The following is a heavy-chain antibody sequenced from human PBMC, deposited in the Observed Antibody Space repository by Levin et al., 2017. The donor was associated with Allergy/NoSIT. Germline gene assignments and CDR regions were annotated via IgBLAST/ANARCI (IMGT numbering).Heavy chain of an antibody. CDR1: GGSISSSNW. J-gene: IGHJ5*02. D-gene: IGHD4-17*01. CDR2: IYHSGST. V-gene: IGHV4-4*02. CDR3: ARDPANRDYGFNWFDP. Sequence: PGGSLRLSCAVSGGSISSSNWWSWVRQPPGKGLEWIGEIYHSGSTNYNPSLKSRVTISVDKSKNQFSLKLSSVTAADTAVYYCARDPANRDYGFNWFDPWGQGTLVTVSS.